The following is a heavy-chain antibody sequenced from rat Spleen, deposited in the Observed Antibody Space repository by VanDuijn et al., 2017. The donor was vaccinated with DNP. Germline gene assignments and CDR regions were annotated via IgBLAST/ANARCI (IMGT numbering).Heavy chain of an antibody. CDR1: GFTFSYYW. J-gene: IGHJ1*01. Sequence: EVQLVESGGDLVQPGRSLKLSCVASGFTFSYYWMAWVRQVPGKGLEWIASITGGGGTTSYPDSVKGRFTISRDNAGSSLYLQMNSLRSEDTATYYCARGSGSYYWYFDFWGPGTMVTVSS. V-gene: IGHV5-31*01. CDR2: ITGGGGTT. D-gene: IGHD5-1*01. CDR3: ARGSGSYYWYFDF.